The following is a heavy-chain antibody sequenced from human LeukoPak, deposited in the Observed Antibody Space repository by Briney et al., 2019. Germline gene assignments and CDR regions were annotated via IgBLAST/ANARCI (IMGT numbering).Heavy chain of an antibody. CDR1: GGSISSYY. J-gene: IGHJ3*02. CDR2: IYYSGST. V-gene: IGHV4-59*01. CDR3: ARALKRAFDI. Sequence: SETLSLTCTVSGGSISSYYWSWIRQPPGKGLEGIGYIYYSGSTNYNPSLKSRVTISVDTSKNQFSLKLSSVTAADTAVYYCARALKRAFDIWGQGTMVTVSS.